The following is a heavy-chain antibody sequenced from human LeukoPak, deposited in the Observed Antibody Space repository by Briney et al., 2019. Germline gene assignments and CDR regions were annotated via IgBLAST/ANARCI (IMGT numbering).Heavy chain of an antibody. CDR1: GGSFSGYY. Sequence: PSETLSLTCAVYGGSFSGYYWSWIRQPPGKGLEWIGEINHSGSTNYNPSLKSRVTISVDTSKNQFSLKLSSVTAADTAVYYCARVGIVATIFDYWGQGTLVTVSS. CDR3: ARVGIVATIFDY. D-gene: IGHD5-12*01. J-gene: IGHJ4*02. CDR2: INHSGST. V-gene: IGHV4-34*01.